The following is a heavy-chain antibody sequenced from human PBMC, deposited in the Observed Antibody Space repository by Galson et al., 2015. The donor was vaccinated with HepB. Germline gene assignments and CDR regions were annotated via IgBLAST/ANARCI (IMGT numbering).Heavy chain of an antibody. CDR1: GFTFDDYA. D-gene: IGHD2-2*02. V-gene: IGHV3-9*01. Sequence: SLRLSCAASGFTFDDYAMHWVRQAPGKGLEWVSGISWNSGSIGYADSVKGRFTISRDNAKNSLYLQMNSLRAEDTALYYCAKDRGCSSTSCYNYYYGMDVWGQGTTVTVSS. J-gene: IGHJ6*02. CDR2: ISWNSGSI. CDR3: AKDRGCSSTSCYNYYYGMDV.